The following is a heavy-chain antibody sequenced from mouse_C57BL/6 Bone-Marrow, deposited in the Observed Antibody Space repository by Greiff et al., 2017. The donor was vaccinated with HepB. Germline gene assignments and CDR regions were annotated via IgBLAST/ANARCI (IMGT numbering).Heavy chain of an antibody. V-gene: IGHV5-4*01. D-gene: IGHD2-5*01. CDR3: AREGSYYSNQAWFAY. J-gene: IGHJ3*01. Sequence: EVKLMESGGGLVKPGGSLKLSCAASGFTFSSYAMSWVRQTPEKRLEWVATISDGGSYTYYQDNVKGRFTISRDNAKNNLYLQMSHLKSEDTAVYYCAREGSYYSNQAWFAYWGQGTLVTVSA. CDR1: GFTFSSYA. CDR2: ISDGGSYT.